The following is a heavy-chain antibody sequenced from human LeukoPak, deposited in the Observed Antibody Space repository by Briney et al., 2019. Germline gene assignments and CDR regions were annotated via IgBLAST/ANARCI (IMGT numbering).Heavy chain of an antibody. J-gene: IGHJ6*03. V-gene: IGHV4-39*01. CDR3: TRSGYYFRRLDHHYMDV. Sequence: SETLSLTCTVSGGSISSSTYYWGWIRQSPGKRLEWIGSIYYSGSTYYNPSLKSRLTISVDTSKNQFSLKLSSVTAADTAVYYCTRSGYYFRRLDHHYMDVWGKGTTITVSS. CDR2: IYYSGST. D-gene: IGHD3-3*01. CDR1: GGSISSSTYY.